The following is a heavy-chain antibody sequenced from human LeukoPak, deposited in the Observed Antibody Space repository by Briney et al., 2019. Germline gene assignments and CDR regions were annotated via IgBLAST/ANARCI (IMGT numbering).Heavy chain of an antibody. J-gene: IGHJ5*02. CDR1: GFTFSSYW. V-gene: IGHV3-74*01. CDR3: ARAHLPLAGATISYNWFDP. Sequence: GGSLRLSCAASGFTFSSYWMHWVRQAPGKGLVWVSRINSDGSSTSYADSVKGRFTISRDNAKNTLYLQMNSLRAEDTAVYYCARAHLPLAGATISYNWFDPWGQGTLVTVSS. CDR2: INSDGSST. D-gene: IGHD1-26*01.